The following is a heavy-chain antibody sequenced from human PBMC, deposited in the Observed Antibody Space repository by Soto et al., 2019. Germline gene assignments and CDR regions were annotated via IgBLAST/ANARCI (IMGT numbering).Heavy chain of an antibody. CDR3: ARGDSSSWYGAHYYYYGMDV. CDR1: GFTFSDYY. V-gene: IGHV3-11*06. CDR2: ISSSSSYT. Sequence: PGGPLRLSCAASGFTFSDYYMSWIRQAPGKGLEWVSYISSSSSYTNYADSVKGRFTISRDNAKNSLYLQMNSLRAEDTAVYYCARGDSSSWYGAHYYYYGMDVWGQGTTVTVSS. D-gene: IGHD6-13*01. J-gene: IGHJ6*02.